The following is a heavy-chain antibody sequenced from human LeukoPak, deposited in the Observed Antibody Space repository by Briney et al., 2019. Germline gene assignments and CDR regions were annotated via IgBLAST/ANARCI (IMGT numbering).Heavy chain of an antibody. D-gene: IGHD6-13*01. Sequence: GGSLTLSCVASGFTFSTYTMNWIRQAPGKGLEWVSYISSSGSTIYYADSVKGRFTISRDNAKNSLYLQMNSLRAEDTAVYYCARDKSSSWYRGGAFDIWGQGTMVTVSS. J-gene: IGHJ3*02. V-gene: IGHV3-48*04. CDR1: GFTFSTYT. CDR2: ISSSGSTI. CDR3: ARDKSSSWYRGGAFDI.